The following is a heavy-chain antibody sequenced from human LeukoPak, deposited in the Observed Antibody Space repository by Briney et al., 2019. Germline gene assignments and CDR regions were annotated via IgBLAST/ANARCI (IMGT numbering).Heavy chain of an antibody. D-gene: IGHD3-3*01. CDR1: GFTFSSYG. Sequence: GRSLRLSCAASGFTFSSYGMHWVRQAPGKGLEWVSAISGSGGSTYYADSVKGRFTISRDNSKNTLYLQMNSLRAEDTAVYYCAKDYDFWSGYLFYWGQGTLVTVSS. CDR2: ISGSGGST. V-gene: IGHV3-23*01. J-gene: IGHJ4*02. CDR3: AKDYDFWSGYLFY.